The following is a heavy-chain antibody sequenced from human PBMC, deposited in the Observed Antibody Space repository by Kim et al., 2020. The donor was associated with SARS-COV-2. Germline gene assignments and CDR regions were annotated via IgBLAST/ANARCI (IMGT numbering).Heavy chain of an antibody. CDR3: AASDY. J-gene: IGHJ4*02. Sequence: ISDSGRNTHYADSVKGRFTISRDNSMNTLYLQMNSLGAEDTAVYYCAASDYWGQGTLVTVSS. CDR2: ISDSGRNT. V-gene: IGHV3-23*01.